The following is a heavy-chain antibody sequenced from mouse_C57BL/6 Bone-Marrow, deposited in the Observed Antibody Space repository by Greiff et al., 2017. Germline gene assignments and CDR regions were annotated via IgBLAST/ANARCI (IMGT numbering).Heavy chain of an antibody. V-gene: IGHV5-6*01. CDR1: GFTFSSYG. J-gene: IGHJ1*03. Sequence: EVQLVESGGDLVKPGGSLKLSCAASGFTFSSYGMSWVRQTPDKRLAWVATISSGGSYTYYPDSVKGRFTISRDNAKNTLYLQMSSLKSEDTAMYYCARRGWLLRYWYFDVWGTGTTVTVSS. CDR3: ARRGWLLRYWYFDV. D-gene: IGHD2-3*01. CDR2: ISSGGSYT.